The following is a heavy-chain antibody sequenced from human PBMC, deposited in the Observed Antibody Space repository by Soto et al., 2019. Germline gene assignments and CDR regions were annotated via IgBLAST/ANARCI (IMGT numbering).Heavy chain of an antibody. D-gene: IGHD4-17*01. Sequence: QVQLQESGPGLVKPSQTLSLTCTVSGGSISSGGYYWSWIRQHPGKGLGWIGYIYYSGSTYYNPSLKSRVTISVDTSKNQFSLKLSSVTAADTAVYYCARGDGDYECNAFDSWGQGTMVTVSS. CDR3: ARGDGDYECNAFDS. J-gene: IGHJ3*02. CDR1: GGSISSGGYY. V-gene: IGHV4-31*03. CDR2: IYYSGST.